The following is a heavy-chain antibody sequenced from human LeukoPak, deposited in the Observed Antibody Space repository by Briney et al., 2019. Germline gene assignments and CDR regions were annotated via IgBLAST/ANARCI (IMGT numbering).Heavy chain of an antibody. Sequence: SVKVSCKASGGTFSSYAISWVRQAPGQGLEWMGGIIPIFGTANYAQKFQGRVTITADESTSTAYMELGSLRSEDTAVYYCARKVAQFGELLYFDYWGQGTLVTVSS. D-gene: IGHD3-10*01. CDR3: ARKVAQFGELLYFDY. V-gene: IGHV1-69*13. J-gene: IGHJ4*02. CDR1: GGTFSSYA. CDR2: IIPIFGTA.